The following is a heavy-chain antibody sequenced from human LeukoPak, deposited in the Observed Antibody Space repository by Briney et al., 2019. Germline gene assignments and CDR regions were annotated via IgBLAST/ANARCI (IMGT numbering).Heavy chain of an antibody. Sequence: GGSLRLSCAASGFTFSSYSMSWVRQAPGEGLEWVSSISSSSSYIYYADSVKGRFTISRDNAKNSLYLQMNSLRVEETAVYYCAREATVLTDYWGQGTLVTVSS. CDR2: ISSSSSYI. CDR1: GFTFSSYS. J-gene: IGHJ4*02. V-gene: IGHV3-21*01. CDR3: AREATVLTDY. D-gene: IGHD1-14*01.